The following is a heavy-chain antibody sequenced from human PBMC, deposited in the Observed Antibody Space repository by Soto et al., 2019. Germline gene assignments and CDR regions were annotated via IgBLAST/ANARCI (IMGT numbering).Heavy chain of an antibody. Sequence: QVQLVESGGGVVQPGRSLRLSCAASGFPFSSYGMHWVREAPGKGLERVAVISYDGSNKYYADSVKGRFTISRDNSASTLYLQMNSLRPEDTALYYCVGGQYYFDYRGQGTLVTVSP. V-gene: IGHV3-30*03. CDR2: ISYDGSNK. D-gene: IGHD3-10*01. CDR3: VGGQYYFDY. CDR1: GFPFSSYG. J-gene: IGHJ4*02.